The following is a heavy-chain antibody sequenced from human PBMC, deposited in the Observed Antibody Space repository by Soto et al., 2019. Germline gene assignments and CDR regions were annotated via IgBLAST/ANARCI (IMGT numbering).Heavy chain of an antibody. V-gene: IGHV4-39*07. CDR1: GGSISSSSYY. CDR3: ARLPWAGYGGIFDP. CDR2: IYYSGSI. Sequence: PSETLSLTCSVSGGSISSSSYYWGWIRQPPGKGLEWIGSIYYSGSIYYNPSLKSRVTISVDTSKNQFYLNLSSVTAADTAVYYCARLPWAGYGGIFDPWGQGILVTVSS. D-gene: IGHD4-17*01. J-gene: IGHJ5*02.